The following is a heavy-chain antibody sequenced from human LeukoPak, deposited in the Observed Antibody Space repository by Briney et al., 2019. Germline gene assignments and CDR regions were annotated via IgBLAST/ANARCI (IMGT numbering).Heavy chain of an antibody. V-gene: IGHV1-2*02. J-gene: IGHJ4*02. CDR2: INPNSGGT. CDR3: ARGSFYASGNYLADY. Sequence: ASVKVSCKASGYTFTGYYMHWVRQAPGQGLEWMGWINPNSGGTNCAQKFQGRVTMTRDTSISTAYMEVTRLRSDDTAVYYCARGSFYASGNYLADYWGQGTLITVSS. D-gene: IGHD2/OR15-2a*01. CDR1: GYTFTGYY.